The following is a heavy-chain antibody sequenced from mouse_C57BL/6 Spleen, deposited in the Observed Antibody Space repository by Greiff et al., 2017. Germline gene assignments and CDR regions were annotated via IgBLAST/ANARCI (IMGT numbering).Heavy chain of an antibody. Sequence: VQLQQSGPELVKPGASVKISCKASGYTFTDYYMNWVKQSHGKSLEWIGDINPNNGGTSYNQKFKGKATLTVDKSSSTAYMELRSLTSEDSAVYYCARRDYYGNYVNYFDYWGQGTTLTVSS. D-gene: IGHD2-1*01. V-gene: IGHV1-26*01. CDR2: INPNNGGT. J-gene: IGHJ2*01. CDR3: ARRDYYGNYVNYFDY. CDR1: GYTFTDYY.